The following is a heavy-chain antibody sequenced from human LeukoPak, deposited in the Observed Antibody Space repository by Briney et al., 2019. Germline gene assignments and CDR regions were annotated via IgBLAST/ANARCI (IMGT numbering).Heavy chain of an antibody. CDR1: AGSISSSSYY. CDR3: ARQTTSGYLDY. J-gene: IGHJ4*02. V-gene: IGHV4-39*01. Sequence: PSQTLSLTCTVSAGSISSSSYYSGWIRQPPGKGLEWIVSMVYRGSTLYNPSLKNRVTISVDTSKNQFSLKLSSVTAADRALYYCARQTTSGYLDYWGQGTLVTVS. CDR2: MVYRGST. D-gene: IGHD3-22*01.